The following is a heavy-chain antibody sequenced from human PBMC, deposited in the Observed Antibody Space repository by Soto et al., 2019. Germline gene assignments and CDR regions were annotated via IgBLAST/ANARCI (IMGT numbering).Heavy chain of an antibody. CDR3: ASIAVAGTNYFDY. CDR2: ISSSSSTI. Sequence: PGGSMRLSCAASGFTFSSYSMNWVRQAPGKGLEWVSYISSSSSTIYYADSVKGRFTISRDNAKNSLYLQMNSLRAEDTAVYYCASIAVAGTNYFDYWGQGTLVTVSS. CDR1: GFTFSSYS. J-gene: IGHJ4*02. D-gene: IGHD6-19*01. V-gene: IGHV3-48*01.